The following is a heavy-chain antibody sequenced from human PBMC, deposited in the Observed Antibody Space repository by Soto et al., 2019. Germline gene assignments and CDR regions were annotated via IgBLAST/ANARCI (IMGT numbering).Heavy chain of an antibody. CDR2: ISAYNGNT. J-gene: IGHJ4*02. V-gene: IGHV1-18*01. CDR3: ARDRPYYYDSTAYPDY. Sequence: AASVKVSGKASGYSFTRYGISWVRQAPGQGLEWMGWISAYNGNTNYAQKLQGRVTMTTDTSTSTAHMELRSLRSDDTAVYYCARDRPYYYDSTAYPDYWGQGTLVTVSS. CDR1: GYSFTRYG. D-gene: IGHD3-22*01.